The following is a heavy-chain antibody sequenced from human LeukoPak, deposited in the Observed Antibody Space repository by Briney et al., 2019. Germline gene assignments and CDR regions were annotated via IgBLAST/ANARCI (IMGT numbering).Heavy chain of an antibody. Sequence: PGGSLRLSCAASGFTFSSYSMNWVRQAPGKGLEWVSSISSTSNYIYYADSVKGRFTISRDNAKTSLYLQMNSLRAEDTAVYYCARSPTKPTGSLSDYWGQGTLVTVSS. J-gene: IGHJ4*02. CDR2: ISSTSNYI. V-gene: IGHV3-21*01. CDR3: ARSPTKPTGSLSDY. D-gene: IGHD3-10*01. CDR1: GFTFSSYS.